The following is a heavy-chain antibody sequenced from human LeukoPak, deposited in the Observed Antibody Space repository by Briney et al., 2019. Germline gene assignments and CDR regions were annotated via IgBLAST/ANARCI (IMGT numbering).Heavy chain of an antibody. CDR3: ATDCSSTSCYGF. Sequence: SVKVSCKASGGTFSSYAISWVRQAPGQGLEWMGGIIPIFGTANYAQKFQGRVTITADKSTSTAHMELSSLRSEDTAVYYCATDCSSTSCYGFWGQGTLVTVSS. CDR2: IIPIFGTA. J-gene: IGHJ4*02. V-gene: IGHV1-69*06. D-gene: IGHD2-2*01. CDR1: GGTFSSYA.